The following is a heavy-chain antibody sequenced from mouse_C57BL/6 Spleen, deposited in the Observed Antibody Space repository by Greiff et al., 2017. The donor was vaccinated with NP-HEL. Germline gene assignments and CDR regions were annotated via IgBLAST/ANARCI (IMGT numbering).Heavy chain of an antibody. CDR3: APHYGSSPAWFAY. V-gene: IGHV1-82*01. J-gene: IGHJ3*01. D-gene: IGHD1-1*01. CDR1: GYAFSSSW. CDR2: IYPGDGDT. Sequence: QVQLKQSGPELVKPGASVKISCKASGYAFSSSWMNWVKQRPGKGLEWIGRIYPGDGDTNYNGKFKGKATLTADKSSSTAYMQLSSLTSEDSAVYFCAPHYGSSPAWFAYWGQGTLVTVSA.